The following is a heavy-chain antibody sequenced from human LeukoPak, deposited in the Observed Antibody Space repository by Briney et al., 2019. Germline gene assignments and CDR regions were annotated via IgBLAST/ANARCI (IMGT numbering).Heavy chain of an antibody. CDR1: GFTFSNAW. D-gene: IGHD3-22*01. Sequence: GGSLRLSCAASGFTFSNAWMSWVRQAPGKGLEWVGRIISKTDGGTPDYAAPVKCRFTISKDNSTITLYLQMNSLKTEDTALYYCWVPYYYDSSGYYCRDYWGQGTLVTVSS. CDR3: WVPYYYDSSGYYCRDY. V-gene: IGHV3-15*01. J-gene: IGHJ4*02. CDR2: IISKTDGGTP.